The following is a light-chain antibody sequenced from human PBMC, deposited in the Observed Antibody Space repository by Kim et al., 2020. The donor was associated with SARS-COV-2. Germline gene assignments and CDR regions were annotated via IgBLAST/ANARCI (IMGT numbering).Light chain of an antibody. J-gene: IGLJ2*01. CDR1: SGSIASNY. Sequence: NFMLTQPHSVSESPGKTVTISCTRSSGSIASNYVQWYQQRPGSAPTTVIYEDNQRPSGVPDRFSGSIDSSSNSASLTISGLKTEDEADYYCQSYDSRKGVLGGGTQLTV. V-gene: IGLV6-57*04. CDR3: QSYDSRKGV. CDR2: EDN.